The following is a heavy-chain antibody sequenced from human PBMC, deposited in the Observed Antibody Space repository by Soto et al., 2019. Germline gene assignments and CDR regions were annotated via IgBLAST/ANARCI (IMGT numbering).Heavy chain of an antibody. CDR3: AGFVVPASRNTGFVY. D-gene: IGHD2-15*01. V-gene: IGHV4-39*01. CDR2: IFYSGST. Sequence: SETLSLTCTVSGVSINTNNYYWGWVRQPPGKGLEWIGNIFYSGSTFYNPSLRSRLTISVDTSKNQFSLRLNSVTAADAAVYYCAGFVVPASRNTGFVYWGQGTLVTVSS. J-gene: IGHJ4*02. CDR1: GVSINTNNYY.